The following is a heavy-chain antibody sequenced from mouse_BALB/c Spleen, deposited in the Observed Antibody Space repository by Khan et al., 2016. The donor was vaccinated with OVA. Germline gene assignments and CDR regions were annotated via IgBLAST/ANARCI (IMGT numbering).Heavy chain of an antibody. D-gene: IGHD1-1*01. CDR3: ASGRLLLRYPDYCDY. V-gene: IGHV3-2*02. Sequence: EVQLQESGPGLLKPSQSLSLTCTVTGYSITSDYAWNWLRQFPGNQLEWMAYISYSGSTTYSPSLRSRISITRDTSKNQFFLQLNSVTTEDTDTDYCASGRLLLRYPDYCDYWGQGTTLTVSS. J-gene: IGHJ2*01. CDR1: GYSITSDYA. CDR2: ISYSGST.